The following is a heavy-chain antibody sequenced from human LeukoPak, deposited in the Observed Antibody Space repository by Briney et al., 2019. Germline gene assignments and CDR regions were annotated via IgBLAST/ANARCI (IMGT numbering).Heavy chain of an antibody. CDR2: FDPEDGET. CDR3: ATVSYYGSGSLDY. J-gene: IGHJ4*02. Sequence: ASVKVSCKVSGYTLTELSMHWVRQAPGKGLEWMGGFDPEDGETIYAQKFQGRVTMTEDTSTDTAYMELSSLRSEDKAVYYCATVSYYGSGSLDYWGQGTLVTVSS. CDR1: GYTLTELS. D-gene: IGHD3-10*01. V-gene: IGHV1-24*01.